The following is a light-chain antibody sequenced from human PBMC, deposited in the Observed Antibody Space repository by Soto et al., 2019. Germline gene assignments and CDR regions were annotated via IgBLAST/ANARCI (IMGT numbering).Light chain of an antibody. Sequence: EMVLTQSPATLSLSPGESATLSCRASQNVGHNFAWYQQKSGQPPRLLIPTASSRATGIPARFSGYGSRKVFTLSISGIEPEEIAVYYFLERSRWPRATFGGGTKVEIK. V-gene: IGKV3-11*01. J-gene: IGKJ4*01. CDR3: LERSRWPRAT. CDR1: QNVGHN. CDR2: TAS.